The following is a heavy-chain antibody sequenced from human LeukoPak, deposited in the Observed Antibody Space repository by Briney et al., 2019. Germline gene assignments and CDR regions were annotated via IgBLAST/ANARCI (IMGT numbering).Heavy chain of an antibody. CDR3: ARVHHSSSWGTDDC. CDR1: GFTFSDYW. V-gene: IGHV3-7*01. CDR2: INQDASEK. J-gene: IGHJ4*02. D-gene: IGHD6-13*01. Sequence: GGSLRLSCAASGFTFSDYWMNWVRLAPGQGLEWVANINQDASEKYYVDSVRGRFTISRDNAKYSLYLHMNSLRAEDTAVYYCARVHHSSSWGTDDCWGQGTLVTVSS.